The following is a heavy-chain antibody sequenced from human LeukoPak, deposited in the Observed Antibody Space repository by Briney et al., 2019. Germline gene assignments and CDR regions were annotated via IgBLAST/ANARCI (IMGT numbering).Heavy chain of an antibody. CDR1: GYTFTSYG. Sequence: GASVKVSCKASGYTFTSYGISWVRQAPRQGLEWMGWITAYNGNTNYAQKLQGKVTMTTDTSTSTDYMELRSLRSDDTAVYYCARVVVVAATEDPYYFDYWGQGTLVTVSS. J-gene: IGHJ4*02. D-gene: IGHD2-15*01. V-gene: IGHV1-18*01. CDR2: ITAYNGNT. CDR3: ARVVVVAATEDPYYFDY.